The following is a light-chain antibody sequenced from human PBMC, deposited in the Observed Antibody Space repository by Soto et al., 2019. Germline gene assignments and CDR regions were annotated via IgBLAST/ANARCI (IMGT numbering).Light chain of an antibody. J-gene: IGLJ2*01. CDR1: SSDVGSYNL. CDR2: EVS. Sequence: QSALTQPASVSGSPGQSITISCTGTSSDVGSYNLVSWYQQHPGKAPKLMIYEVSKRPSGVSNRFSGSKSANTASLTISGLQADDEADYYCAAWDDSLKGPVFGGGTKLTVL. CDR3: AAWDDSLKGPV. V-gene: IGLV2-23*02.